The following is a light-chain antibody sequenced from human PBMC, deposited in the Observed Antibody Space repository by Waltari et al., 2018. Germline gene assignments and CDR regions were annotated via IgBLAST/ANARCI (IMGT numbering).Light chain of an antibody. J-gene: IGKJ1*01. CDR1: PSFISW. CDR3: QQYNSYPWT. CDR2: KAS. V-gene: IGKV1-5*03. Sequence: DIQMTQSPSTLSASVGDRVTITCRASPSFISWLAWYQQKPGKAPKLLIYKASNLESGVPSRFSGSGSGTEFTLTISSLQPDDFATYYCQQYNSYPWTFGQGTKVEIK.